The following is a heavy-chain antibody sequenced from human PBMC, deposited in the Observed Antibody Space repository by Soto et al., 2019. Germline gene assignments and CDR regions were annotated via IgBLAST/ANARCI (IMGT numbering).Heavy chain of an antibody. D-gene: IGHD4-17*01. V-gene: IGHV4-30-2*01. CDR1: GGSISSGGYS. CDR3: ASWGPHTVTTSGADY. Sequence: PSETLSLTCAVSGGSISSGGYSWSWIRQPPGKGLEWIGYIYHSGSTYYNPSLKSRVTISVDRSKNQFSLKLSSVTAADTAVYYCASWGPHTVTTSGADYWGQGTLVTVSS. J-gene: IGHJ4*02. CDR2: IYHSGST.